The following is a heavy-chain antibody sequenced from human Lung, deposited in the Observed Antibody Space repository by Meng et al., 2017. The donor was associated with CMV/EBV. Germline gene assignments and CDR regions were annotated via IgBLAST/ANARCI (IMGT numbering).Heavy chain of an antibody. CDR2: FSRSGST. D-gene: IGHD1-26*01. V-gene: IGHV4-39*07. CDR1: GGSISSGSNY. Sequence: GSLRLXCTASGGSISSGSNYWGWIRQPPGRGLEWIGSFSRSGSTYYNPSLKSRVTMSVDTSMNQFSLKLTSMTAADTAMYFCELHTGGGAKIDYWGQGTXVTVSS. J-gene: IGHJ4*02. CDR3: ELHTGGGAKIDY.